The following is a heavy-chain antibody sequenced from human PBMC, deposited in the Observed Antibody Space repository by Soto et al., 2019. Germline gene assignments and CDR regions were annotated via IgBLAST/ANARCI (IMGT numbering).Heavy chain of an antibody. D-gene: IGHD3-22*01. CDR1: GYSFSFYG. CDR2: INPSDGNR. J-gene: IGHJ4*02. Sequence: ASVKVCWKASGYSFSFYGINWVRQAPGQGLEWMGWINPSDGNRNFAQKFEDRVTMTTATSTNTVFLELRSLKSDDTAIYYCASNRLRGYDSSGLYSWGQATMVTVSS. CDR3: ASNRLRGYDSSGLYS. V-gene: IGHV1-18*01.